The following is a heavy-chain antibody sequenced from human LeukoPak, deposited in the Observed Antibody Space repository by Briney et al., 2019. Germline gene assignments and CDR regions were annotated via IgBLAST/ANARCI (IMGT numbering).Heavy chain of an antibody. Sequence: TLSLTCTVXXGSISXSSYYWGWIRQPPGTGLEWVGSIYYSGSTYYNPSLKSRVTISVDTSKNQFSLKLSSVTAADTAVYYCARLSGYDLTGDIWGQGTMVTVSS. D-gene: IGHD5-12*01. CDR1: XGSISXSSYY. J-gene: IGHJ3*02. CDR3: ARLSGYDLTGDI. CDR2: IYYSGST. V-gene: IGHV4-39*01.